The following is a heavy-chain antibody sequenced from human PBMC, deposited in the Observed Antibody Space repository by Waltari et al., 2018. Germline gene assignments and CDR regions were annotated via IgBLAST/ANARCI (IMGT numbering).Heavy chain of an antibody. V-gene: IGHV3-74*01. CDR1: GFTFSRYW. CDR3: VRGGPGTVAGTDYTPFDY. CDR2: INIYGVDT. D-gene: IGHD6-19*01. J-gene: IGHJ4*02. Sequence: EVQLVESGGGLVQPGGSLRLSCAASGFTFSRYWMPLVPPSPGRPQVGRARWFSRINIYGVDTTYADAVKGRFTFSRDNAKNMAYLQMDSLRADDTAVYYCVRGGPGTVAGTDYTPFDYWGQGTLVTVSS.